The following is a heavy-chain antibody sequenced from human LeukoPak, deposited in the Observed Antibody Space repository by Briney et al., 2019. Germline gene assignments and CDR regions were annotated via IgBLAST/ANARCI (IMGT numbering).Heavy chain of an antibody. J-gene: IGHJ3*02. CDR1: SGSFRTYY. V-gene: IGHV4-59*01. Sequence: SETLSLTCTVSSGSFRTYYWSWIRQPPGKGLGWIGYIFYNEGTSSNPSPKSRVTISVDTSNNQLSLKVNSVTAADTAMYYCVKSNSRYQPWTLDIWGRGTMVTVSS. D-gene: IGHD2-2*01. CDR2: IFYNEGT. CDR3: VKSNSRYQPWTLDI.